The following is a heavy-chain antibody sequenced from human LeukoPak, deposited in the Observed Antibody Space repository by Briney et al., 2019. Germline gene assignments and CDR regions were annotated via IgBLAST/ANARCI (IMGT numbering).Heavy chain of an antibody. CDR1: GGSISSGSYY. CDR3: ARERPYYYDSSGYYDY. V-gene: IGHV4-61*02. J-gene: IGHJ4*02. CDR2: IYTSGST. Sequence: PSQTLSLTCIVSGGSISSGSYYWSWIRQPAGKGLEWIGRIYTSGSTNYNPSLKSRVTISVDTSKNQFSLKLSSVTAAGTAVYYCARERPYYYDSSGYYDYWGQGTLVTVSS. D-gene: IGHD3-22*01.